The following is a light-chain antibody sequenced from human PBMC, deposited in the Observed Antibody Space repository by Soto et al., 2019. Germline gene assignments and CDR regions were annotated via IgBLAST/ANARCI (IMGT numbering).Light chain of an antibody. V-gene: IGKV3-20*01. CDR3: QQYGSSPLT. CDR1: QSVSSN. CDR2: DAS. J-gene: IGKJ1*01. Sequence: EIVMTQSPDTLSVSPGERATLSCRASQSVSSNFAWYQQKPGQAPRLLIYDASTRATGIPARFSGSGSGTDFTLTISRLEPEDFAVYYCQQYGSSPLTFGQGTKVDI.